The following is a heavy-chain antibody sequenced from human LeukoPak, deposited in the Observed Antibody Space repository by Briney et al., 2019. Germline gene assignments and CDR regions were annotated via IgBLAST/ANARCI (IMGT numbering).Heavy chain of an antibody. CDR3: ARESFGAFDI. CDR1: GGSISSYF. J-gene: IGHJ3*02. V-gene: IGHV4-59*01. CDR2: LYYSGSA. Sequence: PSETLSLTCTVSGGSISSYFWNWIRQPPGKGLEWIGYLYYSGSANYNPSLKSRVTISVDTSKNQFSLKLSSVTAADTAVYYCARESFGAFDIWGHGAMVTVSS. D-gene: IGHD3-10*01.